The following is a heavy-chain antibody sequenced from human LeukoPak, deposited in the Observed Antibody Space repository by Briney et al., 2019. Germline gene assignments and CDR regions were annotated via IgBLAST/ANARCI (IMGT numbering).Heavy chain of an antibody. CDR2: ISSSSSTI. Sequence: GGSLRLSCAASGFTFSSYSMNWVRQAPGKGLEWVSYISSSSSTIYYADSVKGRFTISRDNAKNSLYLQMNSLRAEDTAVYYCVRDGGPFYFDLWGQGTLVTVSS. CDR3: VRDGGPFYFDL. J-gene: IGHJ4*02. CDR1: GFTFSSYS. V-gene: IGHV3-48*04. D-gene: IGHD3-16*01.